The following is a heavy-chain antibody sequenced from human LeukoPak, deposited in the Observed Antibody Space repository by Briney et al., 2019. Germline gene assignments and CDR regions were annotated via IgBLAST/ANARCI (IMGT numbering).Heavy chain of an antibody. Sequence: SETLTLTCTVSGDSISGYYWSWIRQPPGRTLEWIGFIYYSGSTRYNPSLKSRVTMSVDTSKNQFSLKLSPVTAADTAVYYCARHGGTVTTFSHDELWGQGTLVTVSS. CDR3: ARHGGTVTTFSHDEL. J-gene: IGHJ4*02. V-gene: IGHV4-59*08. CDR1: GDSISGYY. CDR2: IYYSGST. D-gene: IGHD4-17*01.